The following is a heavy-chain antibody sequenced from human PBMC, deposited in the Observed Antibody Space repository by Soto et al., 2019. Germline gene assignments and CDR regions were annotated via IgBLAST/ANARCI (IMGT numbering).Heavy chain of an antibody. D-gene: IGHD3-22*01. CDR3: ASASYYYDSSGYLPAEYFQH. Sequence: SETLSLTCTVSGGSISSSSYYWGWIRQPPGKGLEWIGSIYYSGSTYYNPSLKSRVTKSVDTSKNKISLKLSSVTAADTAVYYCASASYYYDSSGYLPAEYFQHWGQGTLVTVS. CDR2: IYYSGST. V-gene: IGHV4-39*01. CDR1: GGSISSSSYY. J-gene: IGHJ1*01.